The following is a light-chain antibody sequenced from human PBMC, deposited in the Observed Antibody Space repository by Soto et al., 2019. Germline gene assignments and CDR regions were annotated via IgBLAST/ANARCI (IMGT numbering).Light chain of an antibody. CDR3: QHNSSTPRT. CDR1: QSISSD. V-gene: IGKV1-39*01. CDR2: AAS. J-gene: IGKJ2*01. Sequence: DIQMTQSPSSLSASVGDRVTIACRASQSISSDLNWYQQKPGKAPRLLIYAASSLQSGLPSRFSGSGSGTDFNRTIRRLQPEDFATCCCQHNSSTPRTFGQGTKLEIK.